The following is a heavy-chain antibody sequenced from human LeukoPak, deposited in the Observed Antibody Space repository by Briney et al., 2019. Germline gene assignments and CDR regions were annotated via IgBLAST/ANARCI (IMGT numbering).Heavy chain of an antibody. CDR2: IYYSGST. V-gene: IGHV4-59*01. CDR3: ARGIWYDY. J-gene: IGHJ4*02. Sequence: SEALSLTCTVPGGSISSYYWSWIRQPPGKGLEWIGYIYYSGSTNYNPSLQSRVTISVDTSKNQFSLKLSSMTAADTAVYYCARGIWYDYWGQGTLVTASS. D-gene: IGHD6-13*01. CDR1: GGSISSYY.